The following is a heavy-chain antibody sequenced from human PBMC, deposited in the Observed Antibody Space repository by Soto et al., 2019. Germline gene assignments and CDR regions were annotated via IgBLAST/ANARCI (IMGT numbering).Heavy chain of an antibody. D-gene: IGHD4-17*01. CDR2: IYYSGST. CDR1: GGSISSGDYY. Sequence: PSETLSLTCTVSGGSISSGDYYWSWIRQPPGKGLEWIGYIYYSGSTYYNPSLKSRVTISVDTSKNQFSLKLSSVTAADTAVYYCARVYTTVTTFFDYWGQGTLVTVSS. J-gene: IGHJ4*02. V-gene: IGHV4-30-4*01. CDR3: ARVYTTVTTFFDY.